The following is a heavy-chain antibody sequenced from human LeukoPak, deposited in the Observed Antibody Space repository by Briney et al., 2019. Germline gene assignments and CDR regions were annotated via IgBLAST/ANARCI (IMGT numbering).Heavy chain of an antibody. J-gene: IGHJ6*02. Sequence: SETLSLTCTVSGGTISSSYWSWIRQPPGKGLEWIGSVYYSGSTYHNPSLKSRITISVDTSKNQFSLKLSSVTAADTAVYYCARNDDSSGYYDEGNYYYGMDVWGQGTTVTVSS. V-gene: IGHV4-39*01. CDR2: VYYSGST. D-gene: IGHD3-22*01. CDR1: GGTISSSY. CDR3: ARNDDSSGYYDEGNYYYGMDV.